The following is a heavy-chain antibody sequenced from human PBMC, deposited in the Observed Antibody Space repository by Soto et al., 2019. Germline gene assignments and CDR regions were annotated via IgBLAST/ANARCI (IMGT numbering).Heavy chain of an antibody. D-gene: IGHD3-10*01. J-gene: IGHJ3*02. CDR3: ATFPLLWFGEFDAFDI. CDR1: VGSSSSGGYY. V-gene: IGHV4-31*03. CDR2: IYYSGST. Sequence: TLSLSCTVSVGSSSSGGYYWTWIRQHPGKGLEWIGYIYYSGSTYYNPSLKSRVTISVDTSKNQFSLKLSSVTAADTAVYYCATFPLLWFGEFDAFDIWGQGTMVTVSS.